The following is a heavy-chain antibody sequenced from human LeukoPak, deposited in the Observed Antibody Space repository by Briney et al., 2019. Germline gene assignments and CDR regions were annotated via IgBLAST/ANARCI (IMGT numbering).Heavy chain of an antibody. V-gene: IGHV1-2*02. Sequence: ASVQVSFKASGYPFTCYYMHWGRPAPGQGRGWMGWINPNSGGTNYAQKFQGRVTMTRDTSISTAYMELSRLRSDDTAVYYCATHPEYSSSSVTWFDPWGQGTLVTVSS. CDR3: ATHPEYSSSSVTWFDP. CDR2: INPNSGGT. J-gene: IGHJ5*02. D-gene: IGHD6-6*01. CDR1: GYPFTCYY.